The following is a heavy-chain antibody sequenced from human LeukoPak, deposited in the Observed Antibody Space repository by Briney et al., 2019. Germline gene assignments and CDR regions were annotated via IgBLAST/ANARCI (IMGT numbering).Heavy chain of an antibody. D-gene: IGHD3-10*01. V-gene: IGHV4-38-2*01. CDR3: ARHRVLLWFGESRNYYMDV. J-gene: IGHJ6*03. CDR1: GYSITIGYY. Sequence: PSETLSLTCAVSGYSITIGYYWGWFRQPPGKGLEWIGSIHHSGITYYNPSLKSRVTISVDTSKNQFSLKLSSVTAADTAVYYCARHRVLLWFGESRNYYMDVWGKGTTVTVSS. CDR2: IHHSGIT.